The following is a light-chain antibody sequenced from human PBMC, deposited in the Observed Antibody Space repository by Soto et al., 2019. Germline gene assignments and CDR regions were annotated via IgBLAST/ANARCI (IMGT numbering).Light chain of an antibody. CDR2: GAS. Sequence: EIVLTQSPGTLSLSPGERATISCRASQSVSSSYLAWYQQKPGQAPRLLIYGASSSATGIPNRFSGSGSGINLTLIIISLQPQDYAVSYCRQYCSSPQLTFGGGTKVDIK. J-gene: IGKJ4*01. CDR1: QSVSSSY. V-gene: IGKV3-20*01. CDR3: RQYCSSPQLT.